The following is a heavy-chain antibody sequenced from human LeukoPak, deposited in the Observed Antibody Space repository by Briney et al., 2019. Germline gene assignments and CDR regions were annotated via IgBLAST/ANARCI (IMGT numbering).Heavy chain of an antibody. D-gene: IGHD3-10*01. Sequence: SVKVSCKASGGTFSSYAISWVRQAPGQGLEWMGGIIPIFGTANYAQKFQGRVTITADESTSTAYMELRSLRSDDTAVYYCARVPEFGELSWGQGTLVTVSS. CDR1: GGTFSSYA. J-gene: IGHJ5*02. CDR3: ARVPEFGELS. CDR2: IIPIFGTA. V-gene: IGHV1-69*13.